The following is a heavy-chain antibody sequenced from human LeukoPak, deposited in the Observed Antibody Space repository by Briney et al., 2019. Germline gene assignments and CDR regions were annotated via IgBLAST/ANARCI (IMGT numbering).Heavy chain of an antibody. V-gene: IGHV4-38-2*02. CDR3: ARESHEVDYVWGSYPINWFDP. CDR2: IYHSGST. J-gene: IGHJ5*02. D-gene: IGHD3-16*02. CDR1: GYSISSGYY. Sequence: PSETLSLTCAVSGYSISSGYYWGWIRQPPGKGLEWIGSIYHSGSTYYNPSLKSRVTISVDTSKNRFSLKLSSVTAADTAVYYCARESHEVDYVWGSYPINWFDPWGQGTLVTVSS.